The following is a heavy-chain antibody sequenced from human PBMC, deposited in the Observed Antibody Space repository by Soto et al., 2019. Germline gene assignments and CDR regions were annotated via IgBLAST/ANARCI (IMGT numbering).Heavy chain of an antibody. D-gene: IGHD6-19*01. CDR2: MSYDGSNK. CDR1: GFMFASYG. J-gene: IGHJ4*02. V-gene: IGHV3-30*18. CDR3: AQSATSGCYMKGSDFGY. Sequence: QVQLVESGGGVVQPGKSLRLSCAASGFMFASYGMHWVRQAPGKGPEWVALMSYDGSNKFYADSVKGRFTSSRDNSKDTLYLEMNNLSPEYTAVSYCAQSATSGCYMKGSDFGYWGQGRLVTVS.